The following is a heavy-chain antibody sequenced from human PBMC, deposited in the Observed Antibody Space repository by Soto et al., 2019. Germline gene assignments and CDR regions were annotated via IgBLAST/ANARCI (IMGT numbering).Heavy chain of an antibody. Sequence: SVKVSCEASGYTFTGYYMHWVRQAPGQGLEWMGWINPNSGGTNYAQKFQGWVTMTRDTSNSTAYMELSRLRSDDTAVYYCARDLGQADWFDPWGQGTLVTVSS. CDR1: GYTFTGYY. D-gene: IGHD7-27*01. V-gene: IGHV1-2*04. CDR3: ARDLGQADWFDP. CDR2: INPNSGGT. J-gene: IGHJ5*02.